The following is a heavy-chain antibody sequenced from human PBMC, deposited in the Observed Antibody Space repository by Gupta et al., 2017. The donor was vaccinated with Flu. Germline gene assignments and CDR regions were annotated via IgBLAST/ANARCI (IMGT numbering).Heavy chain of an antibody. V-gene: IGHV3-7*01. CDR2: INQDGSGN. D-gene: IGHD6-13*01. J-gene: IGHJ4*02. Sequence: RQDQGKGLEWVANINQDGSGNNYVESVKGRFTVSRYNVENSLYLEMNSLRAEYTAVYYCARWQYSSSWYFDYWGQGTLVTVSS. CDR3: ARWQYSSSWYFDY.